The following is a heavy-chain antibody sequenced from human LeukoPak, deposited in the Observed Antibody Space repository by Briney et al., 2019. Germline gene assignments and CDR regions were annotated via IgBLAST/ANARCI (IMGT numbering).Heavy chain of an antibody. V-gene: IGHV4-34*01. Sequence: SETLSLTCAVYGGSFSGYYWSWIRQPPGKGLEWIGEINHSGSTNYNPSLKSRVTTSVDTSKNQFSLKLSSVTAADTAVYYCARGYTRGTYSSRSPFDYWGQGTLVTVSS. CDR1: GGSFSGYY. CDR3: ARGYTRGTYSSRSPFDY. D-gene: IGHD6-13*01. J-gene: IGHJ4*02. CDR2: INHSGST.